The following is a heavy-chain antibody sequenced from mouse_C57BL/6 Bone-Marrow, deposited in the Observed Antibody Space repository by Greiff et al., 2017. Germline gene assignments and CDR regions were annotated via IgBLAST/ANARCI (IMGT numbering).Heavy chain of an antibody. Sequence: EVKLMESEGGLVQPGSSMKLSCTASGFTFSDYYMAWVRQVPEKGLEWVANINYDGSSTYYLDSLKSRFIISRDNAKNILYLQMSSQKSEDTATYYCGRAKLIHGAMDYWGQGTSVTVSS. J-gene: IGHJ4*01. V-gene: IGHV5-16*01. D-gene: IGHD2-12*01. CDR1: GFTFSDYY. CDR3: GRAKLIHGAMDY. CDR2: INYDGSST.